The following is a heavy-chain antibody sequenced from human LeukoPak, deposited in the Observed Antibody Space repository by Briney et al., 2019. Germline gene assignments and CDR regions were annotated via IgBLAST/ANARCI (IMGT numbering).Heavy chain of an antibody. D-gene: IGHD2-15*01. V-gene: IGHV5-51*01. J-gene: IGHJ6*02. CDR1: GYSFTSYW. CDR3: ARASGGSCSAGGCYLLYGLDA. Sequence: GESLKISCKGSGYSFTSYWIGWVRQMPGKGLEWMGIIYPGDSDTRYSPSFQGQVTISADKSISTAYLQWSSLKASDTAMYYCARASGGSCSAGGCYLLYGLDAWGQGTTVTVSS. CDR2: IYPGDSDT.